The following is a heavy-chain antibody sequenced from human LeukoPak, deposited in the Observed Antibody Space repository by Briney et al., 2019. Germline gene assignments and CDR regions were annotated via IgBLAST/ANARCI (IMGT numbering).Heavy chain of an antibody. J-gene: IGHJ3*02. V-gene: IGHV3-20*04. CDR2: INWNGGST. Sequence: GGSLRLSCAASGFTFDDYGMSWVRQAPGKGLEWVSGINWNGGSTGYADSVKGRFTISRDNAKNSLYLQMNSLRAEDTAVYYCARGGSGWWGRGDAFDIWGQGTMVAVSS. CDR1: GFTFDDYG. D-gene: IGHD6-19*01. CDR3: ARGGSGWWGRGDAFDI.